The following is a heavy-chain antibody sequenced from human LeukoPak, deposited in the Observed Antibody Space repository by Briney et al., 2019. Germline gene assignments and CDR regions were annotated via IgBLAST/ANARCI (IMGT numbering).Heavy chain of an antibody. CDR2: ISSSSTYT. CDR3: ASLTDIEAGAVRY. J-gene: IGHJ4*02. V-gene: IGHV3-11*06. Sequence: GGSLRLSCAASGFSFSDSYMSWVRQAPGKGLEWISYISSSSTYTNYADSEKGRFTISRDNAKNSLYLQMNSLRAEDTAVYYCASLTDIEAGAVRYWGQGTLVTVSS. D-gene: IGHD1-26*01. CDR1: GFSFSDSY.